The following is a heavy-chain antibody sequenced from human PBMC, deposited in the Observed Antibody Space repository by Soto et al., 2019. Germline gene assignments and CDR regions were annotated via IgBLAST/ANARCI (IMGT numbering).Heavy chain of an antibody. Sequence: QVQLVESGGGVVQPGRSLRLSCAASGFTFSSYGMHWVRQAPGKGLEWVAVISYDGSNKYYADSVKGRFTISRDNSKNTLYLEMNSVRAEDTAVYYCANEGEHDYGHHVPPAGVWGQGTTVTVSS. J-gene: IGHJ6*02. CDR1: GFTFSSYG. D-gene: IGHD4-17*01. CDR2: ISYDGSNK. V-gene: IGHV3-30*18. CDR3: ANEGEHDYGHHVPPAGV.